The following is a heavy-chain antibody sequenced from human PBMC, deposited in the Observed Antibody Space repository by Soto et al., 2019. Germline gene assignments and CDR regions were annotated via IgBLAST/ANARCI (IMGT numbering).Heavy chain of an antibody. J-gene: IGHJ4*02. CDR1: GGSINNYY. CDR3: ARHRGTISLTDY. V-gene: IGHV4-39*01. CDR2: IYYSGST. Sequence: SETLSLTCTVSGGSINNYYWGWIRQPPGKGLEWIGSIYYSGSTYYNPSLKSRVTISVDTSKNQFSLKLSSVTAADTAVYYCARHRGTISLTDYWGQGTLVTVSS. D-gene: IGHD3-9*01.